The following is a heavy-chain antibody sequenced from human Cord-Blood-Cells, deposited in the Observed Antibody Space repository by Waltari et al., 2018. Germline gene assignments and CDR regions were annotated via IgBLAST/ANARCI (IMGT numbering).Heavy chain of an antibody. V-gene: IGHV3-30*18. CDR3: AKDPLGGYCSGGSCYSNYYYGMDV. J-gene: IGHJ6*02. D-gene: IGHD2-15*01. CDR2: ISYDGSNK. CDR1: GFTFSSYG. Sequence: AASGFTFSSYGMHWVRPAPGKGLEWVAVISYDGSNKYYADSVKGRFTISRDNSKNTLYLQMNSLRAEDTAVYYCAKDPLGGYCSGGSCYSNYYYGMDVWGQGTTVTVSS.